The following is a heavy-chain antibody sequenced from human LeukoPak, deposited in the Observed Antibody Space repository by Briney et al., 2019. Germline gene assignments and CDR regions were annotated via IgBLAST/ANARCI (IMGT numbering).Heavy chain of an antibody. D-gene: IGHD2-8*01. V-gene: IGHV4-34*01. CDR3: ARVTYCTTTSCHPLGWFDP. Sequence: SETLSLTCAVYGGPFSGYYWSWIRQAPGKGLEWIGEINHSGSFNYNPSLKSRLLILVDTSKNQFPLKLSSVTAADTAVYYCARVTYCTTTSCHPLGWFDPWGQGTLVTVSS. CDR1: GGPFSGYY. CDR2: INHSGSF. J-gene: IGHJ5*02.